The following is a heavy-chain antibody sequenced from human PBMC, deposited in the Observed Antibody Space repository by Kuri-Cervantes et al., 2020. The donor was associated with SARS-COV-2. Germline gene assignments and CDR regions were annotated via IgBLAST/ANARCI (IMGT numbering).Heavy chain of an antibody. J-gene: IGHJ4*02. Sequence: GGSLRLSCAASGFTFSSYGMHWVRQAPGKGLEWVAVISYDGSNKYYADSVKGRFTISRDNSKNTLYLQMNSLRAEDTAVYYCAKDRSGYYQYWGQGTLVHGAS. CDR1: GFTFSSYG. D-gene: IGHD3-22*01. V-gene: IGHV3-30*18. CDR3: AKDRSGYYQY. CDR2: ISYDGSNK.